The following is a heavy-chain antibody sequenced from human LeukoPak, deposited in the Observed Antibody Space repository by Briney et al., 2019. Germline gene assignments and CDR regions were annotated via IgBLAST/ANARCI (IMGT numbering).Heavy chain of an antibody. CDR2: IYHSGST. CDR1: GDSISSSNW. Sequence: SETLSLTCAVSGDSISSSNWWTWVRQPPGKGLEWIGEIYHSGSTNYNPSLKSRVTISVDKSNNQFSLKLTSVTAADTAVYYCARQSGYSNGFDYWGQGTLVTVSS. J-gene: IGHJ4*02. CDR3: ARQSGYSNGFDY. V-gene: IGHV4-4*02. D-gene: IGHD5-18*01.